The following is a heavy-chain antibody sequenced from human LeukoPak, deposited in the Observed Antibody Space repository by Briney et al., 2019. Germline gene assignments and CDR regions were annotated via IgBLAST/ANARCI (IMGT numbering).Heavy chain of an antibody. Sequence: GGSLRLSCAASGFTFSSYGMHWVRQAPGKGLEWVANIKADGSEKYYVDSVKGRFTISRDNAKNSLHLQMNSLRVEDTAVYYCASTNSLDYWGQGTLVTVPS. CDR3: ASTNSLDY. CDR1: GFTFSSYG. CDR2: IKADGSEK. V-gene: IGHV3-7*01. J-gene: IGHJ4*02. D-gene: IGHD4-23*01.